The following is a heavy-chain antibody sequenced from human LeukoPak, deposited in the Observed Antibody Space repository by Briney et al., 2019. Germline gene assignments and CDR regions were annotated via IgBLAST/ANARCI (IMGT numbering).Heavy chain of an antibody. Sequence: PSETLSLTCTVSGGSISSYYWSWIRQPPGKGLEWIGYIYYSGSTNYNPSLKSRVTISVDTSKNQFSLKLSSVTAADTAVYYCAREGDRTPFDYWGQGTLVTVSS. CDR2: IYYSGST. D-gene: IGHD1-14*01. V-gene: IGHV4-59*01. J-gene: IGHJ4*02. CDR3: AREGDRTPFDY. CDR1: GGSISSYY.